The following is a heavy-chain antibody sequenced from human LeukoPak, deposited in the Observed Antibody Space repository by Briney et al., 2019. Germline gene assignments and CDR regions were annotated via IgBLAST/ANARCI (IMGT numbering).Heavy chain of an antibody. D-gene: IGHD6-6*01. CDR3: ARENPSSSYNSKLEGQFDP. Sequence: SQTLSLTCAISGDSVSSNSAAWNWIRQSPSRGLEWLGRTYYRSKWYNDYAVSVKSRITINPDTSKNQFSLQLNSVTPEDTAVYYCARENPSSSYNSKLEGQFDPWGQGTLVTVSS. J-gene: IGHJ5*02. CDR1: GDSVSSNSAA. CDR2: TYYRSKWYN. V-gene: IGHV6-1*01.